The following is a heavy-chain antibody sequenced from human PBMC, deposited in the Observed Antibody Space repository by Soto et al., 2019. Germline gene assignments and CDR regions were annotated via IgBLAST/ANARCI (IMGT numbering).Heavy chain of an antibody. Sequence: ASVKVSCKASGYTFTSYGISWVRQAPGQGLEWMGWISAYNGNTNYAQKLQGRVTMTTDTSTSTAYMELRSLRSDDTAVYYCARNTYYYDSSGYYLAEYFQHLGQGTLVTVSS. CDR3: ARNTYYYDSSGYYLAEYFQH. V-gene: IGHV1-18*01. CDR2: ISAYNGNT. CDR1: GYTFTSYG. J-gene: IGHJ1*01. D-gene: IGHD3-22*01.